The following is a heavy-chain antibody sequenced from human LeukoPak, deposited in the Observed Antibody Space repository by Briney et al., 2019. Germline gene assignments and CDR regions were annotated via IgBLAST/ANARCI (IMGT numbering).Heavy chain of an antibody. J-gene: IGHJ5*02. CDR3: ARVGQWLVENDWFDP. CDR1: EYXFTAYY. CDR2: IYPNSGDT. D-gene: IGHD6-19*01. V-gene: IGHV1-2*06. Sequence: ASVKVSCKASEYXFTAYYVHWVRQAPGQGLEWLGQIYPNSGDTNFAQNFQGRDTMTRDTSISTVYMELSRLRYDDTAVYFCARVGQWLVENDWFDPWGQGTLVTVSS.